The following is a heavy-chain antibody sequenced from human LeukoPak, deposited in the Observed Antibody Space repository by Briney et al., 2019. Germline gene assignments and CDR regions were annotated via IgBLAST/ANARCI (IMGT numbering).Heavy chain of an antibody. CDR2: IYHSGST. V-gene: IGHV4-39*07. CDR1: GGSISSGGYY. CDR3: ARDEYQLLKVNWFDP. J-gene: IGHJ5*02. Sequence: PSETLSLTCTVSGGSISSGGYYWSWIRQPPGKGLEWIGSIYHSGSTYYNPSLKSRVTISVDTSKNQFSLKLSSVTAADTAVYYCARDEYQLLKVNWFDPWGQGTLVTVSS. D-gene: IGHD2-2*01.